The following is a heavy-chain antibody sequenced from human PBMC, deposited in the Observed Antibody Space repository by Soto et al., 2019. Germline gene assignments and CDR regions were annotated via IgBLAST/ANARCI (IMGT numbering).Heavy chain of an antibody. CDR2: IKTDGSET. CDR3: TSDRYPRFYHGSGSYPYY. D-gene: IGHD3-10*01. CDR1: GFTFSSFW. Sequence: GGSLRLSCAASGFTFSSFWMSWVRQAPGKGLEWVANIKTDGSETHYVDSVKGRFTISRDNPKTSLFLQMDSLRVEDTAVYFCTSDRYPRFYHGSGSYPYYWGQGTPVTVSS. J-gene: IGHJ4*02. V-gene: IGHV3-7*03.